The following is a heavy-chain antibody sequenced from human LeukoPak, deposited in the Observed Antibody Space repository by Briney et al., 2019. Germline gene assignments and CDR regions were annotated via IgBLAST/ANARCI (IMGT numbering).Heavy chain of an antibody. CDR3: ARGVVRGVHPVYFDY. V-gene: IGHV1-2*04. Sequence: ASVKVSCKASGYTFTGYYMHWVRQAPGQGLEWMGWINPNSGGTNYAQKFQGWVTMTRDTSISTAYMELSRLRSDDTAVYYCARGVVRGVHPVYFDYWGQGTLVTVSS. CDR1: GYTFTGYY. J-gene: IGHJ4*02. CDR2: INPNSGGT. D-gene: IGHD3-10*01.